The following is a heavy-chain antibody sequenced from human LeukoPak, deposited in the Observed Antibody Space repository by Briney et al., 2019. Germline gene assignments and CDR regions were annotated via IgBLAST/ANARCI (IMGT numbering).Heavy chain of an antibody. CDR1: GGSISTYY. V-gene: IGHV4-59*01. CDR2: IYYSGSA. Sequence: SETLSLTCTVSGGSISTYYWSWIRQPPGKGLEWIGFIYYSGSANYNPSLKSRVTISVDTSKNHFSLKLSSVAAADTAVYYCARYPFDGYNYYFDYWGQGTLVTVSS. CDR3: ARYPFDGYNYYFDY. D-gene: IGHD5-24*01. J-gene: IGHJ4*02.